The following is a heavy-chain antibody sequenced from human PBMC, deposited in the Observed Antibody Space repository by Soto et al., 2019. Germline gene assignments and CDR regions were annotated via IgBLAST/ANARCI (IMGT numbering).Heavy chain of an antibody. D-gene: IGHD5-12*01. CDR1: GGTFSSYA. CDR3: ASAGVVVATMRYDYYGMDV. V-gene: IGHV1-69*12. CDR2: IIPIFGTA. J-gene: IGHJ6*02. Sequence: QVQLVQSGAEVKKPGSSVKVSCKASGGTFSSYAISWVRQAPGQGLEWMGGIIPIFGTANYAQKFQGRVTITADESTSPSSMELSSLRSEDTAVYSCASAGVVVATMRYDYYGMDVWGQGTTVTVSS.